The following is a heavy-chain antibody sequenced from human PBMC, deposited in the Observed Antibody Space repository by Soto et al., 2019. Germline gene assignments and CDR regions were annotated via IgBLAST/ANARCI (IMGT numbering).Heavy chain of an antibody. V-gene: IGHV1-8*01. J-gene: IGHJ6*02. Sequence: ASVKVSCKASGYTFSSIGISWVRQAPGQGLEWMGWMNPNSGNTGYAQKFQGRVTMTRNTSISTAYMELSSLRSEDTAVYYCASRSVYYYYYGMDVWGQGTTVTVSS. CDR2: MNPNSGNT. CDR1: GYTFSSIG. CDR3: ASRSVYYYYYGMDV.